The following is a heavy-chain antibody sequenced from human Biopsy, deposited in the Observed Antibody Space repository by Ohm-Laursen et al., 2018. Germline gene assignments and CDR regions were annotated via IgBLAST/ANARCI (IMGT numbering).Heavy chain of an antibody. CDR3: ATDDYSGDSAY. J-gene: IGHJ4*02. Sequence: SLRLSCTASGFTFSNFNMNWFRQAPGEGLEWVSYISSSSESIYYADSVRGRFTVSRDNAQNSMYLQMNSLRADDTAVYYCATDDYSGDSAYWGQGTLATVSS. CDR1: GFTFSNFN. CDR2: ISSSSESI. D-gene: IGHD4-23*01. V-gene: IGHV3-48*01.